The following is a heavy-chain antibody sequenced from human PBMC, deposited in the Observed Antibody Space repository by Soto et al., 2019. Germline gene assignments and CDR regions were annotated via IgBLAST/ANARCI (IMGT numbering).Heavy chain of an antibody. D-gene: IGHD6-13*01. CDR1: GGSFSGYY. CDR2: INHSGST. Sequence: QVQLQQWGAGLLTPSETLSLTCAVYGGSFSGYYWSWIRQPPGKGLEWIGEINHSGSTNYNPSLKSRVTISVDTSKNPFCLKLSSVTAADTAVYYCARGRNARSMYSSSWYAYYYGMDVWGQGTTDTVSS. V-gene: IGHV4-34*01. J-gene: IGHJ6*02. CDR3: ARGRNARSMYSSSWYAYYYGMDV.